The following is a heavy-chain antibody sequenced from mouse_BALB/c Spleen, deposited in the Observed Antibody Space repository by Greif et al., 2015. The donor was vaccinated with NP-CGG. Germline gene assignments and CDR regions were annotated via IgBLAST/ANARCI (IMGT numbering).Heavy chain of an antibody. V-gene: IGHV2-2*02. J-gene: IGHJ4*01. CDR2: IWSGGST. CDR1: GFSLTSYG. CDR3: GRRGGPAAY. Sequence: QVQLQQSRPGLVQPSQSLSITCTVSGFSLTSYGVHWVRQSPGKGLEWLGVIWSGGSTDYNAAFISRLSISKDNSKSXVFFKMNGRRANGTARYCWGRRGGPAAYWGQGTSVTVSS.